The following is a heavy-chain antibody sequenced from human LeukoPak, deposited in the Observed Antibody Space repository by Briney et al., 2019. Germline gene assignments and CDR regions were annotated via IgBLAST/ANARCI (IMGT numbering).Heavy chain of an antibody. CDR2: ISGSGGST. V-gene: IGHV3-23*01. J-gene: IGHJ4*02. D-gene: IGHD6-6*01. CDR3: AKDLGTSSSSH. Sequence: GGSLRLSCAASGFTFGNYWMSWVRQAPGKGLEWVSAISGSGGSTYYADSVKGRFTISRDNSKNTLYLQMNSLRAEDTAVYYCAKDLGTSSSSHWGQGTLVTVSS. CDR1: GFTFGNYW.